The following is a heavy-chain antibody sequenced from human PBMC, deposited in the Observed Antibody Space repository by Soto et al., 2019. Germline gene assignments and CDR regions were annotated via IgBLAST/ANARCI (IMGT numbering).Heavy chain of an antibody. D-gene: IGHD6-19*01. CDR1: GYSFTAYY. V-gene: IGHV1-2*02. J-gene: IGHJ5*02. Sequence: ASVQVSCKASGYSFTAYYMHWVRQAPGQGLEWVGWISPNTGDTNSAQKFQGRVTMTRDTSISTAFMELRRLRSDDTAVYYGAKIAVAGHYWFELWGQGTLVTVAS. CDR2: ISPNTGDT. CDR3: AKIAVAGHYWFEL.